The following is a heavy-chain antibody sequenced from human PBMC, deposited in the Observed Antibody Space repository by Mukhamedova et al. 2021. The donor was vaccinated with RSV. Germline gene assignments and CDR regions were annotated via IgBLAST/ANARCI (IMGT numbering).Heavy chain of an antibody. CDR2: IDWDDDK. J-gene: IGHJ4*02. CDR3: AGTNCGGDCNTIYFDY. V-gene: IGHV2-70*04. D-gene: IGHD2-21*01. Sequence: GKALEWLARIDWDDDKFYSTSLKTRLTISKDTSKNQVVLIRTNMDPVDTATCYCAGTNCGGDCNTIYFDYWGKGTLVTV.